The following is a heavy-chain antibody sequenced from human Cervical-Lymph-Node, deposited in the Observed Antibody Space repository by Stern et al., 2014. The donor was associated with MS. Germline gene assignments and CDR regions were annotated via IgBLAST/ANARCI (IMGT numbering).Heavy chain of an antibody. J-gene: IGHJ1*01. CDR1: GFTFSSYG. CDR2: IWYDGSNK. V-gene: IGHV3-33*01. D-gene: IGHD3-10*01. Sequence: VQLLESGGGVVQPGRSLRLSCEASGFTFSSYGMHWVRQAPGKGLEWVAVIWYDGSNKYYADSVKGRLTISRDNSKSTLYLQMNSLRAEDTAVYYCARDSGRPSQYGVEYFQHWGQGTLVTVSS. CDR3: ARDSGRPSQYGVEYFQH.